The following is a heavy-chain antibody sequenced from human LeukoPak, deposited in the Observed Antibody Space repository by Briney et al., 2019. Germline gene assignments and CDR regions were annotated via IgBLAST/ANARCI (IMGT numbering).Heavy chain of an antibody. J-gene: IGHJ6*03. CDR2: INPSGGST. Sequence: AASVKVSCKASGYTFTSYYMHWVRQAPGQGLEWMGIINPSGGSTSYAQKFQGRVTMTRDTSTSTVYMELSSLRSEDTAVYYCARGQDILDAVDYYYMDVWGKGTTVTVSS. V-gene: IGHV1-46*01. CDR3: ARGQDILDAVDYYYMDV. D-gene: IGHD3-9*01. CDR1: GYTFTSYY.